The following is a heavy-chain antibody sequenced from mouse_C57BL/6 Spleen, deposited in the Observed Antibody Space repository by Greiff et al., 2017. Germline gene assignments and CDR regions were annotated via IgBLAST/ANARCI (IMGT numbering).Heavy chain of an antibody. Sequence: VQLQQSGAELVKPGASVKLSCKASGYTFTSYWMHWVKQRPGQGLEWIGMIHPNSGSTNYNEKFKSKATLTVDKSSSTAYMQLSSLTSEDSAVYYCAIYETYAMDYWGQGTSVTVSS. CDR3: AIYETYAMDY. D-gene: IGHD1-1*01. CDR2: IHPNSGST. CDR1: GYTFTSYW. J-gene: IGHJ4*01. V-gene: IGHV1-64*01.